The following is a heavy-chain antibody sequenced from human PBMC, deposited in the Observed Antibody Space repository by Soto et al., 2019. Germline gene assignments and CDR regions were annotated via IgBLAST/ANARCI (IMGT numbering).Heavy chain of an antibody. CDR1: GFTFSSYS. CDR3: ARDGEDENWFDP. Sequence: PGGSLRLSCAASGFTFSSYSMNWVRQAPGKGLEWVSSISSSSSYIYYADSVKGRFTISRDNAKNSLYLQMNSLRAEDTAVYYCARDGEDENWFDPWGQGTLVTVSS. J-gene: IGHJ5*02. CDR2: ISSSSSYI. V-gene: IGHV3-21*01.